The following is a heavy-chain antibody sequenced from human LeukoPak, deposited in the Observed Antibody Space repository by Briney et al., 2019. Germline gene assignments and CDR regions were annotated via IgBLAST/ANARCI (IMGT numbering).Heavy chain of an antibody. D-gene: IGHD3-9*01. Sequence: GASVKVSCKASGYTFTSYGISWVRQAPGQGLEWMGWISAYNGNTNYAQKFQGRVTMTRDTSTSTVHMELSSLRSEDTAVYYCARGYYDILTGYYSSFDYWGQGTLVTVSS. CDR1: GYTFTSYG. CDR3: ARGYYDILTGYYSSFDY. J-gene: IGHJ4*02. CDR2: ISAYNGNT. V-gene: IGHV1-18*01.